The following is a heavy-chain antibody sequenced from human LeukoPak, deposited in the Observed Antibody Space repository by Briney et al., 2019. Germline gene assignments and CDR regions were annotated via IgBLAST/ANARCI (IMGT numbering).Heavy chain of an antibody. CDR2: IIPIFGTA. V-gene: IGHV1-69*01. Sequence: GSSVKVSCKASGGTSSSYAISWVRQAPGQGLEWMGGIIPIFGTANYAQKFQGRVTITADESTSTAYMELSSLRSEDTAVYYCASFSYYDFWSGYSWFDPWGQGTLVTVSS. D-gene: IGHD3-3*01. CDR1: GGTSSSYA. CDR3: ASFSYYDFWSGYSWFDP. J-gene: IGHJ5*02.